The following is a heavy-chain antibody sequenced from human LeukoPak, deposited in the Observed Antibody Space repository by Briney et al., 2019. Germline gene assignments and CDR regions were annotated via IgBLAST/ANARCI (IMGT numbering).Heavy chain of an antibody. CDR1: GGSISSGGYY. CDR2: IYYSGST. J-gene: IGHJ3*02. V-gene: IGHV4-31*11. D-gene: IGHD4-17*01. CDR3: ARVTYGDYKRSPLFDI. Sequence: SETLSLTCAVSGGSISSGGYYWSWIRQHPGKGLEWIGYIYYSGSTYYNPSLKSRVTISVDTSKNQFSLKLSSVTAADTAVYYCARVTYGDYKRSPLFDIWGQGTMVTVSS.